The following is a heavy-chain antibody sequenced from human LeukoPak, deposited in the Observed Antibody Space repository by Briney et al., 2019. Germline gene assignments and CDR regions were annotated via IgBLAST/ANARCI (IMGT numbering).Heavy chain of an antibody. D-gene: IGHD6-6*01. CDR3: ARAICTGQLASHLDY. CDR2: TYYRSKWYN. J-gene: IGHJ4*02. Sequence: SQTLSLTCAISGDSVSSNSAAWNWIRQSPSRGLEWLGRTYYRSKWYNDYAVSVKSRITINPGTSKNQFSLQLNSVTPEDTAAYYCARAICTGQLASHLDYWGQGTLVTVSS. CDR1: GDSVSSNSAA. V-gene: IGHV6-1*01.